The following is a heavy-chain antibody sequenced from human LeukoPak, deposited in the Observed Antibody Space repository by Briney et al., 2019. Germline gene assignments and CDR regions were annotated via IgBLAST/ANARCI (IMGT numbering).Heavy chain of an antibody. CDR1: GGSISSGGYS. D-gene: IGHD3-9*01. J-gene: IGHJ4*02. V-gene: IGHV4-30-2*01. Sequence: SQTLSLTCAVSGGSISSGGYSWSWIRQPPGKGLEWIGYIYHSGSTYYNPSLKSRVTISVDRSKNQFSLNLSSVTAADTAVYYCARGHTYYDILTGYDYWGQGTLVTVSS. CDR2: IYHSGST. CDR3: ARGHTYYDILTGYDY.